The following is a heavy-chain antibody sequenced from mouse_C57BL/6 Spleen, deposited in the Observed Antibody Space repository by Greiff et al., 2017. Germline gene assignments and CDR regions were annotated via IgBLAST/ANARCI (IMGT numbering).Heavy chain of an antibody. J-gene: IGHJ3*01. V-gene: IGHV3-1*01. CDR1: GYSITSGYD. Sequence: EVKLMESGPGMVKPSQSLSLTCTVTGYSITSGYDWHWIRHFPGNKLEWMGYISYSGSTNYNPSLKSRISITHDTSKNHFFLKLNSVTTEDTATYYCARGDYDYPFAYWGQGTLVTVSA. CDR3: ARGDYDYPFAY. CDR2: ISYSGST. D-gene: IGHD2-4*01.